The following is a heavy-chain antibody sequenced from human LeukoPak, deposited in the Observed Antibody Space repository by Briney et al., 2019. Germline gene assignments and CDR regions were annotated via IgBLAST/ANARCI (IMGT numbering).Heavy chain of an antibody. CDR3: AKDRVTTYYYYIDV. CDR2: IRYDGSNK. Sequence: PGGSLRLSCAASGFTFNSYGMHWVRQAPGKGLEWVAVIRYDGSNKYYAESMKGRFTISRNNSKNTLYLQMNSLRAEDTAVYYCAKDRVTTYYYYIDVWGKGTTVTVSS. J-gene: IGHJ6*03. V-gene: IGHV3-30*02. CDR1: GFTFNSYG. D-gene: IGHD4-11*01.